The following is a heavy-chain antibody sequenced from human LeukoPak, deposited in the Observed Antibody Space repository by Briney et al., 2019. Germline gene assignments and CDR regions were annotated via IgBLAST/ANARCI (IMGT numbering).Heavy chain of an antibody. D-gene: IGHD1-26*01. CDR2: IIPIFGTA. J-gene: IGHJ6*03. CDR3: ARLGGSYHYYYYMDV. Sequence: SVKVSFKASGGTFSSYAISWVRQAPGQGLEWMGRIIPIFGTANYAQKFQGRVTITTDESTSTAYMELSSLRSEDTAVYYCARLGGSYHYYYYMDVWGKGTTVTVSS. V-gene: IGHV1-69*05. CDR1: GGTFSSYA.